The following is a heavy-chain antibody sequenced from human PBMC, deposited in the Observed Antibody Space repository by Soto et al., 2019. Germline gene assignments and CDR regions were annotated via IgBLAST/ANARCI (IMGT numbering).Heavy chain of an antibody. V-gene: IGHV1-18*01. CDR1: GYTFTSYG. CDR2: ISAHNGNT. D-gene: IGHD1-1*01. J-gene: IGHJ4*02. Sequence: QVHLVQSGAEVKKPGASVKVSCKASGYTFTSYGTTWVRQAPGQGLEWMGWISAHNGNTDYAQKLQGRVIVTRDTYTRTAYMELRSLRSDDTAVYYCARGRYGDYWGQGAMVTVSS. CDR3: ARGRYGDY.